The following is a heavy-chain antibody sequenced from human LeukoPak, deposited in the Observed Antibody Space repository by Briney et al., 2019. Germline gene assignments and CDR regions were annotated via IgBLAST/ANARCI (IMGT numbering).Heavy chain of an antibody. CDR3: ARDILGRSNGGSNYFGMEV. CDR1: GGTFSSYA. J-gene: IGHJ6*02. CDR2: IIPIFGTA. D-gene: IGHD2-15*01. V-gene: IGHV1-69*05. Sequence: GASVKVSCKASGGTFSSYAISWVRQAPGQGLEWMGGIIPIFGTANYAQKFQGRVTITTDESTSTAYMELSSLRSEDTAVYYCARDILGRSNGGSNYFGMEVWGRGTTVTVSS.